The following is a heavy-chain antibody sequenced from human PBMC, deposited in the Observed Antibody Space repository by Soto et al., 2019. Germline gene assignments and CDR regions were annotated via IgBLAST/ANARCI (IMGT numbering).Heavy chain of an antibody. CDR3: AGWVRTHRILDDIVVATSQDY. V-gene: IGHV3-21*01. CDR1: GFTFSSYS. CDR2: ISSSSSYI. J-gene: IGHJ4*02. Sequence: GGSLRLSCAASGFTFSSYSMNWVRQAPGKGLEWVASISSSSSYIYYADSVKGRFTISRDNAKNSLYLQMNSLRAEDTAVYYCAGWVRTHRILDDIVVATSQDYWGQGTLVTVSS. D-gene: IGHD2-15*01.